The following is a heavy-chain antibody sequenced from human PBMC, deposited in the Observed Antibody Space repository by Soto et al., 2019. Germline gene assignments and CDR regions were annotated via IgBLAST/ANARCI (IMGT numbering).Heavy chain of an antibody. CDR1: GFTFSSYA. J-gene: IGHJ4*02. Sequence: EVQLLESGGGLVQPGGSLRLSCPAPGFTFSSYAMRWVRQAPVKGLEWISGIRGSGDSTYYADSVKGRFTIYRDNSKNMLYLQMNSLRAENTGVYYCARRGSGSYYDYWGQGTLVTVSS. CDR2: IRGSGDST. V-gene: IGHV3-23*01. CDR3: ARRGSGSYYDY. D-gene: IGHD1-26*01.